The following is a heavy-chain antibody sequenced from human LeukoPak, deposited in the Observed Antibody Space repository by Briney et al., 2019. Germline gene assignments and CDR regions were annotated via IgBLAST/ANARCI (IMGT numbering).Heavy chain of an antibody. Sequence: SETLSLTCTVSGGSIISSSYNWGWIRQPPGKGLEWIGTIYYSGTTYYNPSVKSRVTISVETSKNEFSLKLNSVTAADTAVYYCARLPTGFPNWFDPWGQGTQVTVSS. V-gene: IGHV4-39*01. CDR1: GGSIISSSYN. CDR3: ARLPTGFPNWFDP. CDR2: IYYSGTT. D-gene: IGHD2-8*02. J-gene: IGHJ5*02.